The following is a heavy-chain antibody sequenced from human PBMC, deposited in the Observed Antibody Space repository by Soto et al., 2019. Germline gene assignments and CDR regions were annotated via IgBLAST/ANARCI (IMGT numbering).Heavy chain of an antibody. Sequence: CQASGCTFPRYDINELRPAGGQGVEWMGWMNPNSGNTGYAQKFQGRVTMTRNTSISTAYMELSSLRSEDTAVYYCARWASSGWYSYYYYGMDVWGQGTTVTVSS. J-gene: IGHJ6*02. CDR3: ARWASSGWYSYYYYGMDV. V-gene: IGHV1-8*01. D-gene: IGHD6-19*01. CDR2: MNPNSGNT. CDR1: GCTFPRYD.